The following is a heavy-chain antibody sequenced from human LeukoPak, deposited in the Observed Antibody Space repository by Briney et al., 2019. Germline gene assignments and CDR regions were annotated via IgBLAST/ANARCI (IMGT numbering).Heavy chain of an antibody. D-gene: IGHD3-16*01. CDR3: ARETYNDAWYGDL. CDR2: IYSSGTT. V-gene: IGHV4-4*07. J-gene: IGHJ5*02. CDR1: GGSISSYT. Sequence: SETLSLTCTVSGGSISSYTWSWTRQPAGMRLEWIGRIYSSGTTNYNPSFESRVTMSVDTSKSQFYLKLTSVTAADTAVYYCARETYNDAWYGDLWGQGSLVTVSS.